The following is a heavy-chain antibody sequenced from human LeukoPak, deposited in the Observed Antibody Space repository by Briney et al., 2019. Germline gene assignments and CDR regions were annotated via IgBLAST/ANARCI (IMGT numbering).Heavy chain of an antibody. J-gene: IGHJ6*03. CDR3: ASRYCTGVNCFAASYICMDV. D-gene: IGHD2-8*02. Sequence: GGSLRLSCAASGFTFSSYWMSWVRQAPGKGLEWVANIKQDGSEKYYVDSVKGRFTISRDNADNSLYLQMTSLRVEDTAVYFCASRYCTGVNCFAASYICMDVWGKGTTVTVSS. CDR2: IKQDGSEK. CDR1: GFTFSSYW. V-gene: IGHV3-7*01.